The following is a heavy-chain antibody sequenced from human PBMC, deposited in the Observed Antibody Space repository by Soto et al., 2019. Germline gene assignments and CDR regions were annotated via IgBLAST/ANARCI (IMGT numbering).Heavy chain of an antibody. J-gene: IGHJ5*02. CDR1: GFTFSSYS. CDR3: ARELGIAVVPAAISYNWFDP. CDR2: ISSSSSYI. V-gene: IGHV3-21*01. D-gene: IGHD2-2*01. Sequence: EVQLVESGGGLVKPGGSLRLSCAASGFTFSSYSMNWVRQAPGKGLEWVSSISSSSSYIYYADSVKGRFTISRDNAKNSLYLQMNSLRAEDTAVYYCARELGIAVVPAAISYNWFDPWGQGTLVTVSS.